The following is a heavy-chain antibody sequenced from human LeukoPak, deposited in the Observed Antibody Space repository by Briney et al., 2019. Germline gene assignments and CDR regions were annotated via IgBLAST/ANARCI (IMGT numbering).Heavy chain of an antibody. CDR2: ISSSSSTI. V-gene: IGHV3-48*02. D-gene: IGHD3-22*01. J-gene: IGHJ3*02. Sequence: GGSLRLSCAGSGFTFSSYSMNWVRQAPGKGLEWVSYISSSSSTIYYADTVKGRFTISRDNAKNSLYLQMNSLRDEDTAVYYCARGAYYYDSSGYEGAFDIWGQGTMVTVSS. CDR3: ARGAYYYDSSGYEGAFDI. CDR1: GFTFSSYS.